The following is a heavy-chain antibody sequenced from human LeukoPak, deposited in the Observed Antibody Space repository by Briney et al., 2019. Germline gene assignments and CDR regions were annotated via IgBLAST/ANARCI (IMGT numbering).Heavy chain of an antibody. CDR1: GYTFTGYY. CDR3: ARVVGYDFWSGYSDY. J-gene: IGHJ4*02. D-gene: IGHD3-3*01. Sequence: ASVKVSCKASGYTFTGYYMHWVRQAPGQGLEWMGRINPNSGGTNYAQKFQGRVTMTRDTSISTAYMELSRLRSDDTAVYYCARVVGYDFWSGYSDYWGQGTLVTVSS. CDR2: INPNSGGT. V-gene: IGHV1-2*06.